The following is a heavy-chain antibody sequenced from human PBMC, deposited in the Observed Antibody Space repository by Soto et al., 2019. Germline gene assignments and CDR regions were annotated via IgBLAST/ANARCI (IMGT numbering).Heavy chain of an antibody. CDR1: GFTFSSYA. CDR2: ISGSGGST. Sequence: GGSLRLSCAASGFTFSSYAMSWVRQAPGKGLEWVSAISGSGGSTYYADSVKGRFTISRDNSKNRLYLQMNSLRAEDTAVYYCAKVLHLTTVIPYYFDYWGQGTLVTVSS. V-gene: IGHV3-23*01. D-gene: IGHD4-17*01. CDR3: AKVLHLTTVIPYYFDY. J-gene: IGHJ4*02.